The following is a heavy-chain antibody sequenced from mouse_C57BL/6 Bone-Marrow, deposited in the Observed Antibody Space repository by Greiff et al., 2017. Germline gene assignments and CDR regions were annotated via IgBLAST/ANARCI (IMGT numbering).Heavy chain of an antibody. CDR2: ISSGSSTL. Sequence: EVMLVESGGGLVKPGGSLKLSCAASGFTFSDYGMHWVRQAPETGLEWVSYISSGSSTLYYADTVKGRFTISRDNAKNTLFLQMTSLSSEDTAMYDCVRRDSNSTWYFDYWGQGTTLTVSS. V-gene: IGHV5-17*01. CDR3: VRRDSNSTWYFDY. D-gene: IGHD2-5*01. J-gene: IGHJ2*01. CDR1: GFTFSDYG.